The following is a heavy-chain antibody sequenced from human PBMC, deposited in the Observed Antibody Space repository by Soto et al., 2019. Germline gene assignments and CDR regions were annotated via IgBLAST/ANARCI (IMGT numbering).Heavy chain of an antibody. V-gene: IGHV4-59*03. D-gene: IGHD1-20*01. CDR2: VHESGST. CDR1: GDAISNFY. CDR3: ARGTRALITSFFAY. Sequence: SETLPLTCSVSGDAISNFYWSWIRQTPGRGLEWIGCVHESGSTDYNPSLKGRVTISLHTSKSQFSLSLRSATAADTATYYCARGTRALITSFFAYWGQGIPVTVSS. J-gene: IGHJ4*02.